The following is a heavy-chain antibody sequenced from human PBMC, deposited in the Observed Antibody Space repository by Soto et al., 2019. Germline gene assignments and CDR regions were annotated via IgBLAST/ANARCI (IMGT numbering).Heavy chain of an antibody. Sequence: PGGSLRLSCAASGFTFSSYAMSWVRQAPGKGLERVSAISGSGGSTYYADSVKGRFTISRDNSKNTLYLQMNSLRAEDTAVYYCAKDEYYYGSGSPKMFYYGMDVWGQGTTVTVSS. D-gene: IGHD3-10*01. V-gene: IGHV3-23*01. CDR1: GFTFSSYA. J-gene: IGHJ6*02. CDR2: ISGSGGST. CDR3: AKDEYYYGSGSPKMFYYGMDV.